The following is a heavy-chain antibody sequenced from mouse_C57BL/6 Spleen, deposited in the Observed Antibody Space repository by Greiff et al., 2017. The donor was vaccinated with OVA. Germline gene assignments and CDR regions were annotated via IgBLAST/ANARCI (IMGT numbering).Heavy chain of an antibody. D-gene: IGHD1-1*01. CDR2: INYDGSST. V-gene: IGHV5-16*01. Sequence: DVKLVESEGGLVQPGSSMKLSCTASGFTFSDYYMAWVRQVPEKGLEWVANINYDGSSTYYLDSLKSRFIISRDNAKNILYLQMSSLKSEDTATYYCAREVYYYGSTYFDYWGQGTTLTVSS. CDR3: AREVYYYGSTYFDY. J-gene: IGHJ2*01. CDR1: GFTFSDYY.